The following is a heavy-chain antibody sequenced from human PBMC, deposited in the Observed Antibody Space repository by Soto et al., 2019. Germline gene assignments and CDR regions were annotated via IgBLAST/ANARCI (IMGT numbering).Heavy chain of an antibody. CDR1: GGSISDYY. J-gene: IGHJ4*02. V-gene: IGHV4-4*08. CDR2: IRHSGST. Sequence: QVQLQESGPGLVKPSETLSLTCTVSGGSISDYYWNWIRQPPGKGLEFIGYIRHSGSTNYNPSLKSRVTISVDTSKNQFSLKLTSVTAADTAVYFCARYRYTTGWPGDYWGQGTLVTVSS. CDR3: ARYRYTTGWPGDY. D-gene: IGHD6-19*01.